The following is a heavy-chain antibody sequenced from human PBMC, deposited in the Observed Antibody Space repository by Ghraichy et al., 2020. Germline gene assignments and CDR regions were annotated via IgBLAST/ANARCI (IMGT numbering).Heavy chain of an antibody. CDR1: GYTFTNYY. V-gene: IGHV1-46*01. Sequence: ASVKVSCKASGYTFTNYYLHWVRQAPGQGLEWMGIINPSDGSTTYAQKFQGRVTMTRDSSTSAVYMELSSLRSGDTAVYYCAKNRVTGSLELPLDYWGQGTLVTVSS. CDR2: INPSDGST. CDR3: AKNRVTGSLELPLDY. D-gene: IGHD1-7*01. J-gene: IGHJ4*02.